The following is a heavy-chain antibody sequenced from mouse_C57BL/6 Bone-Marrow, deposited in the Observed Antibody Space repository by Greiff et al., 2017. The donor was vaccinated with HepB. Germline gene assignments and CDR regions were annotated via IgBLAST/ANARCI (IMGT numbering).Heavy chain of an antibody. Sequence: EVQLMESGGGLVKPGGSLKLSCAASGFTFSDYGMHWVRQAPEKGLEWVAYISSGSSTIYYADTVKGRFTISRDNAKNTLFLQMTSLRSEDTAMYYCASHYYGSSGFDYWGQGTTLTVSS. V-gene: IGHV5-17*01. D-gene: IGHD1-1*01. CDR2: ISSGSSTI. J-gene: IGHJ2*01. CDR3: ASHYYGSSGFDY. CDR1: GFTFSDYG.